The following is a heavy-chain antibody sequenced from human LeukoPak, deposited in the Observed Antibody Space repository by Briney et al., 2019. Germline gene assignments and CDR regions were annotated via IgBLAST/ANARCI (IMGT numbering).Heavy chain of an antibody. Sequence: SETLSLTCAVSGYSISSGYYWGWIRQPPGKGLEWIGSMYHSGSTYYNTPLRSRVTISIDTSRNQFSLKVTSVTAADTAVYYCARETPAVRNNCFDPWGQGTLVTVSS. V-gene: IGHV4-38-2*01. D-gene: IGHD2-2*01. CDR1: GYSISSGYY. J-gene: IGHJ5*02. CDR2: MYHSGST. CDR3: ARETPAVRNNCFDP.